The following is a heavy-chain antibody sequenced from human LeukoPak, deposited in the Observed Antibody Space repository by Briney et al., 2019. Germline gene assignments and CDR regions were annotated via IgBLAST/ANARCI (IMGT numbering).Heavy chain of an antibody. J-gene: IGHJ4*02. Sequence: ASVKVSCKASGYTFTSYYMHWVRQAPGQGLEWMGWINPNSGGTNYAQKFQGRVTMTRDTSISTAYMELSRLRSDDTAVYYCARATDSSGYFGFDYWGQGTLVTVS. CDR2: INPNSGGT. D-gene: IGHD3-22*01. V-gene: IGHV1-2*02. CDR3: ARATDSSGYFGFDY. CDR1: GYTFTSYY.